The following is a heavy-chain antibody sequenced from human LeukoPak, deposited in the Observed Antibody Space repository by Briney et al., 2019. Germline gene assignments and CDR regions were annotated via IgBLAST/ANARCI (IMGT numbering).Heavy chain of an antibody. CDR1: GYTFTSYD. D-gene: IGHD6-6*01. CDR3: ARGRERGSSSSFTDY. J-gene: IGHJ4*02. CDR2: MNPNSANT. Sequence: ASVKVSCKASGYTFTSYDINWVRQATGQGLEWMGWMNPNSANTGYAQKFQGRVTITRNTSISTTYMELSSLRFEDTAVYYCARGRERGSSSSFTDYRGQGTLVIVSS. V-gene: IGHV1-8*03.